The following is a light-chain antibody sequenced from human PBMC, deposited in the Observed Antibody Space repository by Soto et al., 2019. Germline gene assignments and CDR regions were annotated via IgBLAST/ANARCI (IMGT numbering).Light chain of an antibody. CDR3: SSFTGSTTWV. J-gene: IGLJ3*02. CDR2: DVS. V-gene: IGLV2-14*03. Sequence: QSPLTQPASVSGSPGQSITISCTGTNSDVGGYDYVSWYQQHPGKAPKLLIYDVSKRPSGLSNRFSGSKSGNTASLTISGLLTEDEADYYCSSFTGSTTWVFGGGTKLTVL. CDR1: NSDVGGYDY.